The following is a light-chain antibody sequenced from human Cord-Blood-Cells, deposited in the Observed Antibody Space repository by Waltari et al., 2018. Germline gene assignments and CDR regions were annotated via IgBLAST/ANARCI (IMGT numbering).Light chain of an antibody. CDR1: QSVSRN. CDR3: QQYNNWPRT. J-gene: IGKJ1*01. Sequence: DIFMMRSPDTRSVSQGGRATLTCRASQSVSRNLAWYQQKPGQAPRLPIYGASTRATGIPARFSGSWSVTEFTLTSSTLQSEDFAVYYCQQYNNWPRTFGQGTKVEIK. V-gene: IGKV3-15*01. CDR2: GAS.